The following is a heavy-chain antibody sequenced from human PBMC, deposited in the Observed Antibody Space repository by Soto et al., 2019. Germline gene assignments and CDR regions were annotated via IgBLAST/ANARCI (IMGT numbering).Heavy chain of an antibody. CDR3: ARARRWLQLKGDAFDI. J-gene: IGHJ3*02. D-gene: IGHD5-12*01. Sequence: QVQLVQSGAEVKKPGASVKVSCKASGYTFTSYAMHWVRQAPGQRLEWMGWINAGNGNTKYSQKFQGRVTITRDTSARTAYMELSSLRSEDTAVYYCARARRWLQLKGDAFDIWGQGTMVTVSS. CDR2: INAGNGNT. CDR1: GYTFTSYA. V-gene: IGHV1-3*01.